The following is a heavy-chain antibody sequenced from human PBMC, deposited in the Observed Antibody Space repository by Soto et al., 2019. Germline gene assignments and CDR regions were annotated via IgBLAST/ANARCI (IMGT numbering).Heavy chain of an antibody. V-gene: IGHV4-59*01. D-gene: IGHD1-1*01. CDR2: IYYSGST. CDR1: GGSISSYY. CDR3: ARLATRYYFDY. Sequence: PSETLSLTCTVSGGSISSYYWSWIRQPPGKGLEWIGYIYYSGSTNYNPSIKSRVTISVDTSKSQFSLKMSSVTAADTAVYYCARLATRYYFDYWGQGTLVTVSS. J-gene: IGHJ4*02.